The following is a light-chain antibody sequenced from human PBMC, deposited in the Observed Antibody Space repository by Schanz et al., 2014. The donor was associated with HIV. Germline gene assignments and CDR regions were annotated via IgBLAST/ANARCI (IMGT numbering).Light chain of an antibody. CDR3: QQYGSFFS. CDR1: QSVSTK. V-gene: IGKV3-20*01. J-gene: IGKJ4*01. CDR2: AAS. Sequence: EIVLTQSPGTLSVSPGERATLSCRASQSVSTKLAWYQQKPGQAPRLLIYAASTRATGIPDRFSGSGSGTDFSLTISRLEPEDFAVYYCQQYGSFFSFGGGTKVEI.